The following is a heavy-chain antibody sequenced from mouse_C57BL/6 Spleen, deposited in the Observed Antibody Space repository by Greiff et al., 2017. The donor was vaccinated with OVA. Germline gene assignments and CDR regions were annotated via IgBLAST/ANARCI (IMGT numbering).Heavy chain of an antibody. V-gene: IGHV2-2*01. CDR1: GFSLTSYG. J-gene: IGHJ1*03. CDR2: IWSGGST. Sequence: QVQLQQSGPGLVQPSQSLSITCTVSGFSLTSYGVHWVRQSPGKGLEWLGVIWSGGSTDYNAAFISRLSISKDNSKSQVFFKMNSLQADDTAIYYCARPSSYYSNYGYFDVWGTGTTVTVSS. D-gene: IGHD2-5*01. CDR3: ARPSSYYSNYGYFDV.